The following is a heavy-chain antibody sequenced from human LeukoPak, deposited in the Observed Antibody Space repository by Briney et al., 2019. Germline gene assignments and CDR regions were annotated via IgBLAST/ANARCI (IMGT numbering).Heavy chain of an antibody. CDR1: GFTFSSYG. J-gene: IGHJ4*02. V-gene: IGHV3-33*08. CDR2: IWYDGSNK. D-gene: IGHD1-1*01. CDR3: ARDIGRKYKIFDY. Sequence: GGSLRLSCAVSGFTFSSYGMHWVRQAPGKGLEWVAVIWYDGSNKYYADSVKGRFTISRDNSKNTLHLQMNSLRAEDTAVYYCARDIGRKYKIFDYWGQGTLVTVSS.